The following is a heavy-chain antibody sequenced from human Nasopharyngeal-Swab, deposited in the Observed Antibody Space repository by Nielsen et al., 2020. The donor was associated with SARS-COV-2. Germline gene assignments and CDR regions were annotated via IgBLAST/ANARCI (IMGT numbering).Heavy chain of an antibody. J-gene: IGHJ4*02. CDR3: ARDLRITMVQGVIRPETLGY. Sequence: GESLKISCAASGFTFSSYSMNWVRQAPGKGLEWVSSISSSSSYIYYADSVKGRFTISRDNAKNSLYLQMNSLRAEDTAVYYCARDLRITMVQGVIRPETLGYWGQGTLVTVSS. V-gene: IGHV3-21*01. CDR1: GFTFSSYS. D-gene: IGHD3-10*01. CDR2: ISSSSSYI.